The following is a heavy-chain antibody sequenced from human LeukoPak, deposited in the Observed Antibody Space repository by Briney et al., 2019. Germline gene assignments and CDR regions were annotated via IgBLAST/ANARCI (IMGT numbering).Heavy chain of an antibody. J-gene: IGHJ6*04. Sequence: GGSLRLSCAASGFTFSSYEMNWVRQAPGKGLEWVSYNSSSGSTIYYADSVEGRFTISRDNAKNSLYLQMNSLRAEDTAVYYCASLPTVPEPHGYYYGMDVWGKGTTVTVSS. CDR1: GFTFSSYE. D-gene: IGHD4-17*01. CDR3: ASLPTVPEPHGYYYGMDV. CDR2: NSSSGSTI. V-gene: IGHV3-48*03.